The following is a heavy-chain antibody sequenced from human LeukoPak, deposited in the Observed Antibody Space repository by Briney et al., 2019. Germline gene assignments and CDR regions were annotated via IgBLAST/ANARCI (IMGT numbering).Heavy chain of an antibody. CDR1: GYSISSGYY. V-gene: IGHV4-38-2*02. D-gene: IGHD1-26*01. CDR2: IYHSGST. Sequence: KPSETLSLTCTVSGYSISSGYYWGWIRQPPGKGLEWIGSIYHSGSTYYNPSLKSRVTISVDTSKNQFSLKLSSVTAADTAVYYCARGIVGATWAHFDYWGQGTLVTVSS. CDR3: ARGIVGATWAHFDY. J-gene: IGHJ4*02.